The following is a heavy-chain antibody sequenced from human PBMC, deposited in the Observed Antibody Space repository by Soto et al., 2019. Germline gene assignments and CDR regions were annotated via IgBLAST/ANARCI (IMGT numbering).Heavy chain of an antibody. J-gene: IGHJ2*01. CDR2: IIPIFGTA. Sequence: SVKVSCKASGGTFSSYAISWVRQAPGQGLEWMGGIIPIFGTANYAQKFQGRVTITADESTSTAYMELSSLRSEDTAVYYCARAPDITRVRNWYFDLWGRGTLVTVSS. CDR1: GGTFSSYA. D-gene: IGHD3-9*01. CDR3: ARAPDITRVRNWYFDL. V-gene: IGHV1-69*13.